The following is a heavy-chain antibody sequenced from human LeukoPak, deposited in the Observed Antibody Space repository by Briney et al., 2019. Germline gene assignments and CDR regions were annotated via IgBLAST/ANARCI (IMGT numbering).Heavy chain of an antibody. D-gene: IGHD3-10*01. CDR2: IYYSGST. J-gene: IGHJ5*02. Sequence: SETLSLTCTVSGGSISSSSYYWGWIRQPPGKGLEWIGSIYYSGSTYYNPSLKSRVTISVDTSKNQFSLTLTSVTAADTAVYYCARHANYYGSGSYLNWFDPWGQGTLVTVSS. V-gene: IGHV4-39*01. CDR3: ARHANYYGSGSYLNWFDP. CDR1: GGSISSSSYY.